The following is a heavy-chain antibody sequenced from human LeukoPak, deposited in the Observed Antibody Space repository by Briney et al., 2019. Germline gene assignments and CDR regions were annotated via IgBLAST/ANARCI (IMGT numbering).Heavy chain of an antibody. D-gene: IGHD1-1*01. V-gene: IGHV3-21*01. CDR1: GLNFDDSA. CDR3: ARDPYTGSMFDL. J-gene: IGHJ5*02. CDR2: MGHFAGDI. Sequence: GGSLRLSCVASGLNFDDSAMHWVRQAPGKGLEWVALMGHFAGDIFYADSVKGRFNISRDDAKASVYLQMNSLRVDDTAVYFCARDPYTGSMFDLWGHGTLVTVSS.